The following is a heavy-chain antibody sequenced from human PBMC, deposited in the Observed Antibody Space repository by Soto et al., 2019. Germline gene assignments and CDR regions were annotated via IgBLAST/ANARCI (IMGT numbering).Heavy chain of an antibody. V-gene: IGHV1-69*12. CDR1: GGTFSTDS. CDR2: IIPMFGTA. CDR3: AREIDGYYGMDV. Sequence: QVQLVQSGAEVKKPGSSVKVSCKASGGTFSTDSISWVRQAPGQGLEWMGGIIPMFGTANNAQKFQGRVTIAADESTRPDYMELSSLRSEDTAVYFCAREIDGYYGMDVWGQGTTVTVAS. J-gene: IGHJ6*02.